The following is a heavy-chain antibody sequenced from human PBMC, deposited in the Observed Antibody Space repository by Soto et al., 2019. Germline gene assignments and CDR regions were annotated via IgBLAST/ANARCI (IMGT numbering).Heavy chain of an antibody. CDR2: ISYDGSNK. V-gene: IGHV3-30-3*01. CDR1: GFTFSSYA. Sequence: QVQLVESGGGVVQPGRSLRLSCAASGFTFSSYAMHWVRQAPGKGLEWVAVISYDGSNKYYGDSVKGRFTISRDNSKNTLYLQMNSLRVEDTAVYYCARELRFGDYWGQGTLVTVSS. D-gene: IGHD3-3*01. J-gene: IGHJ4*02. CDR3: ARELRFGDY.